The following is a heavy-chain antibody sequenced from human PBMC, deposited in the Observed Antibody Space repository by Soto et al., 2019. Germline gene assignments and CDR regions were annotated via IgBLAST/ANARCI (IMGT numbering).Heavy chain of an antibody. Sequence: AGGSLRLSCRASGFTFSSYSMNWVRQAPGRGLKWVSFIGGTGTTKYYADSVKGRFTISRDNAGNSLYLQMTSLKAEDTAVYFCAREGRPLNWFDPWGQGTLVTVSS. CDR1: GFTFSSYS. V-gene: IGHV3-48*01. CDR2: IGGTGTTK. J-gene: IGHJ5*02. CDR3: AREGRPLNWFDP.